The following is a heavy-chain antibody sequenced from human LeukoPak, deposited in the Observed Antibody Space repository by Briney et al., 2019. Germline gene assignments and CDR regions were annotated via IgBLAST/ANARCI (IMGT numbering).Heavy chain of an antibody. CDR3: ATEYSSGWYVNDY. J-gene: IGHJ4*02. CDR1: GGSISSLSYY. D-gene: IGHD6-19*01. V-gene: IGHV4-61*02. CDR2: IYTSGNT. Sequence: PSETLSLTCTVSGGSISSLSYYWSWIRQPAGKGLEWIGRIYTSGNTNYNPSLKSRVTISVDTSKNQFSLKLSSVTAADTAVYYCATEYSSGWYVNDYWGQGTLVTVSS.